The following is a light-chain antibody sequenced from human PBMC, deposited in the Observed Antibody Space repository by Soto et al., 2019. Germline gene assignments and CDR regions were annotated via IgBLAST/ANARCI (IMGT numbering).Light chain of an antibody. CDR3: QQYDNLPRT. V-gene: IGKV1-33*01. CDR1: QDISNY. CDR2: DAS. J-gene: IGKJ3*01. Sequence: DIQMTQSPSSLSASVGDRVTITCQACQDISNYLNWYQQKPGKAPKLLIYDASNLETGVPSRFSGSGSGTDFTFTISSLQPEDIATYYCQQYDNLPRTFGPGTKVDIK.